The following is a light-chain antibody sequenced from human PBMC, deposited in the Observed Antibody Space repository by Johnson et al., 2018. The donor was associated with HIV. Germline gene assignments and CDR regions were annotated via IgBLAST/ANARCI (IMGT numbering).Light chain of an antibody. J-gene: IGLJ1*01. CDR1: SSNIGNNY. CDR3: GTWDSSLSAGV. V-gene: IGLV1-51*02. CDR2: ENN. Sequence: VLTQPPSVSAAPGQKVTISCSGSSSNIGNNYVSWYQQLPGTAPKLLIYENNKRPSGIPDRFSGSKSGTSATLGITGLQTGAEADYYCGTWDSSLSAGVFGTGTKVTVL.